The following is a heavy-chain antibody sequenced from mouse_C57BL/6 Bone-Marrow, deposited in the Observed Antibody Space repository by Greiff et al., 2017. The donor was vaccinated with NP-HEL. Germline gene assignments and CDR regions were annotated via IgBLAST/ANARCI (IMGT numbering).Heavy chain of an antibody. J-gene: IGHJ2*01. Sequence: VQLQQSGAELARPGASVKLSCKASGYTFTSYGISWVKQRPGQGLEWIGEIYPRSGSTYYNEKFKGKATLTADKSSSTAYMQLRSLTSEDSAFYFCAGCNYVGYWGQGTTLTVSS. CDR1: GYTFTSYG. CDR3: AGCNYVGY. CDR2: IYPRSGST. V-gene: IGHV1-81*01.